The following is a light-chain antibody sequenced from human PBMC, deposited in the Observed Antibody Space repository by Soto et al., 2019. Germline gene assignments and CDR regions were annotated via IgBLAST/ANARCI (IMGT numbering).Light chain of an antibody. CDR3: SSYTSRNTLI. CDR1: SSDVGGYNY. CDR2: DVS. V-gene: IGLV2-14*01. J-gene: IGLJ2*01. Sequence: QSALTQPVSVSGSPGQFITISCTGTSSDVGGYNYVSWYQQHPGKVPKLLIYDVSNRPSGVSDRFSGSKSGNTASLAISGLQAEDEADYYCSSYTSRNTLIFGGGTKFTVL.